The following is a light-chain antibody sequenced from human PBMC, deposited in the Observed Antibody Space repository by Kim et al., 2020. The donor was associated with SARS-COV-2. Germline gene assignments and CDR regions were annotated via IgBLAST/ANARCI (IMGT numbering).Light chain of an antibody. J-gene: IGLJ2*01. Sequence: SSELTQDPAVSVAMGQTVRITCQGVSLRSYYATWYQQKPRQAPVLVIYGRNNWPSGIPDRFSRSTSGNTASLTISGAQAEDDADFYCQSRDSSGNVVFGGGTKVTDL. CDR3: QSRDSSGNVV. CDR1: SLRSYY. CDR2: GRN. V-gene: IGLV3-19*01.